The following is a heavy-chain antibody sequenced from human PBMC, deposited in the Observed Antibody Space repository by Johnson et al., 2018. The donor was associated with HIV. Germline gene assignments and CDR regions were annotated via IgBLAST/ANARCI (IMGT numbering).Heavy chain of an antibody. D-gene: IGHD2-21*01. Sequence: VQLVESGGGVVRPGGSLRLSCVASGFTFDDYGMSWVRQAPGKGLAWVSAISGSGDSTYYADSVKGRFTISRDNSKNTLYLQMNSLRAEDTAVYYCAKGEGYCGGDCLDAFDIWGQGTMVTVSS. CDR1: GFTFDDYG. V-gene: IGHV3-23*04. CDR2: ISGSGDST. CDR3: AKGEGYCGGDCLDAFDI. J-gene: IGHJ3*02.